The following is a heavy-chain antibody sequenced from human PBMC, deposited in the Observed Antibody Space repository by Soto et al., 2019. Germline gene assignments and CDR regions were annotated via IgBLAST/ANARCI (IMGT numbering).Heavy chain of an antibody. CDR2: IYPGDSDT. Sequence: VEALKISCEGSGYSFTSYWIGSVRQMPGKGLEWMGIIYPGDSDTRYSPSFQGQVTISADKSISTAYLQWSSLKASDTAMYYCARLAYCGGDCDPNAFDIWGQGTMVTVSS. D-gene: IGHD2-21*02. J-gene: IGHJ3*02. CDR1: GYSFTSYW. V-gene: IGHV5-51*01. CDR3: ARLAYCGGDCDPNAFDI.